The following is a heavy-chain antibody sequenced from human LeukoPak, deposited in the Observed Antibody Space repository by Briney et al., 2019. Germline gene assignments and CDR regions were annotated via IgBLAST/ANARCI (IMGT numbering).Heavy chain of an antibody. CDR2: ISDSSSYI. CDR3: ANQLGTLLDDAFDI. CDR1: GFTFSLYT. D-gene: IGHD7-27*01. Sequence: GGSLRLSCAASGFTFSLYTMNWVRQAPGKGLEWVSSISDSSSYIYYADSVKGRFTISRDNAKNSLYLQMNSLTADDTAVYYCANQLGTLLDDAFDIWGQGTMVTVSS. V-gene: IGHV3-21*01. J-gene: IGHJ3*02.